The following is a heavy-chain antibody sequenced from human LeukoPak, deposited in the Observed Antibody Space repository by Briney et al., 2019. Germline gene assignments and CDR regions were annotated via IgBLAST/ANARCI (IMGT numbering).Heavy chain of an antibody. CDR2: IIPIFGTA. V-gene: IGHV1-69*13. CDR3: ARGGGLDYYDSSGYYYG. CDR1: GGTFSSYA. Sequence: SVKVSCKASGGTFSSYAISRVRQAPGQGLEWMGGIIPIFGTANYAQKFQGRVTITADESTSTAYMELSSLRSEDTAVYYCARGGGLDYYDSSGYYYGWGQGTLVTVSS. D-gene: IGHD3-22*01. J-gene: IGHJ4*02.